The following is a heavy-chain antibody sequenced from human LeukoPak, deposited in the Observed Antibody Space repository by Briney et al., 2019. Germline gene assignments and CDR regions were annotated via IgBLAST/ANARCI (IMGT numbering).Heavy chain of an antibody. CDR3: ARDRSTSPRYYYYMDV. CDR1: GFTFSSYA. D-gene: IGHD2-2*01. CDR2: ISYDGSNK. V-gene: IGHV3-30*01. J-gene: IGHJ6*03. Sequence: PGRSLRLSCAASGFTFSSYAMHWVRQAPGQGLEWVAVISYDGSNKYYADSVKGRFTISRDNSKNTLYLQMNSLRAEDTAVYYCARDRSTSPRYYYYMDVWGKGTTVTVSS.